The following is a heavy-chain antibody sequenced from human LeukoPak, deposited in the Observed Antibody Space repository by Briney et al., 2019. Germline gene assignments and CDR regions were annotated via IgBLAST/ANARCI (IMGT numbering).Heavy chain of an antibody. D-gene: IGHD2-15*01. V-gene: IGHV1-2*04. Sequence: GASVTVSCKASGYTFTGYYMHWVRQAPGQGREWMGWINPNSGGTNYAQKFQGWVTMTRDTSISTAYMELSRLRSDDTAVYYCARSYCSGGSCYEYWGQGTLVTVSS. J-gene: IGHJ4*02. CDR2: INPNSGGT. CDR3: ARSYCSGGSCYEY. CDR1: GYTFTGYY.